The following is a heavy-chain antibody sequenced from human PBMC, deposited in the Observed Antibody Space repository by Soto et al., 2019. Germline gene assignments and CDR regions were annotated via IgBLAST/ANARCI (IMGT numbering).Heavy chain of an antibody. CDR2: FYYSVST. CDR3: ARHSKSSSDAGGWFDP. D-gene: IGHD6-6*01. V-gene: IGHV4-39*01. J-gene: IGHJ5*02. Sequence: QRQLQESGPGLVKPSETLSLTCTVSGASISSSPYYWGWIRQPPGKGLEWIGSFYYSVSTYYNPSLKSRVTISVDTSKIQLSLKLNSVTAADTSVYYCARHSKSSSDAGGWFDPWGQGTLVTGSS. CDR1: GASISSSPYY.